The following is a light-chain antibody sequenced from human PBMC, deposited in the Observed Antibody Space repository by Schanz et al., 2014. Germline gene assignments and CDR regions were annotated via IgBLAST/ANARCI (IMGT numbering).Light chain of an antibody. CDR3: QQYGSSSTWT. CDR1: QSVTSTY. CDR2: EAS. V-gene: IGKV3-20*01. Sequence: ETVLTQSPGTLSLSPGERATLSCRASQSVTSTYLAWYQQKPGQAPRLLIYEASIRATGVPDRFSGSGSGTDFTLTISRLEPEDFAVYYCQQYGSSSTWTFGQGTKVEIK. J-gene: IGKJ1*01.